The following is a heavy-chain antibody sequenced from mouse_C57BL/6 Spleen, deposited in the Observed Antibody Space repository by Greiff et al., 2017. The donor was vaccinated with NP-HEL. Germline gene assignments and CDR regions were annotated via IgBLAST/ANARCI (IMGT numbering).Heavy chain of an antibody. CDR1: GFTFSSYT. CDR3: ARSYYGSSYVPYYYAMDY. J-gene: IGHJ4*01. V-gene: IGHV5-9*01. Sequence: EVQGVESGGGLVKPGGSLKLSCAASGFTFSSYTMSWVRQTPEKRLEWVATISGGGGNTYYPDSVKGRFTISRDNAKNTLYLQMSSLRSEDTALYYCARSYYGSSYVPYYYAMDYWGQGTSVTVSS. D-gene: IGHD1-1*01. CDR2: ISGGGGNT.